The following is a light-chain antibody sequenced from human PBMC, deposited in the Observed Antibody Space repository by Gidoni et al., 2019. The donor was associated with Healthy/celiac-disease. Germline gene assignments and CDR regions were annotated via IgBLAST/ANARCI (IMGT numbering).Light chain of an antibody. V-gene: IGKV1-5*03. Sequence: DIQMTQSPSTLSASVGDRVTITCRASQSISSWLAWYQQKPGKAPKLLISKASSLESGVPSRFSGSGSGTEFTLTISSLQPDDFATYYCQQYNSWAFGQGTKVEIK. CDR2: KAS. CDR1: QSISSW. J-gene: IGKJ1*01. CDR3: QQYNSWA.